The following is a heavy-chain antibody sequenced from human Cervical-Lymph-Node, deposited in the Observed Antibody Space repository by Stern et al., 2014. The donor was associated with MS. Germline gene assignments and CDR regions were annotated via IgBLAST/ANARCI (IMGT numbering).Heavy chain of an antibody. CDR1: GFSFGTSW. Sequence: VQLVESWGGLVQPGGSLRLSCVASGFSFGTSWMSWVRQPPGRGLEWVANIRQDGYDKFYVDSVKGRFTISRDNARNSLYLQMNSLTVADTAVYYCARDRRAFLDYWGQGTHVAVSS. V-gene: IGHV3-7*01. D-gene: IGHD2/OR15-2a*01. CDR3: ARDRRAFLDY. J-gene: IGHJ4*02. CDR2: IRQDGYDK.